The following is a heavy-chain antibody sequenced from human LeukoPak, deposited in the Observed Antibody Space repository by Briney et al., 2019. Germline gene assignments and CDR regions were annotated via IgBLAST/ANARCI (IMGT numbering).Heavy chain of an antibody. Sequence: GRSLRLSCAASGFTFNIYAMNWVRQTQGRGLEWVSAISGSRTTTYYTDSVKCRCSISRDNSKNTLYLQLKRMRVEDAAIYYYAKTNSAIPPRASDDWGQGTLVTVSS. CDR1: GFTFNIYA. V-gene: IGHV3-23*01. J-gene: IGHJ4*02. D-gene: IGHD2-8*01. CDR3: AKTNSAIPPRASDD. CDR2: ISGSRTTT.